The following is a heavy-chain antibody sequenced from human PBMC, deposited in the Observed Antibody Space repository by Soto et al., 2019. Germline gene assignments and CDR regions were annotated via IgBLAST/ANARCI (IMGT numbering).Heavy chain of an antibody. Sequence: GASVKVSCKASGYTFTSYYIHWVRQAPGQGLEWMGIINPSGGSTSYAQQLQGRVTMTRDRSTSTVYMELSSLRSEDTAVYFCARDKDYDSTGYYAGYWGQGSLVTVSS. CDR1: GYTFTSYY. CDR2: INPSGGST. V-gene: IGHV1-46*01. D-gene: IGHD3-22*01. J-gene: IGHJ4*02. CDR3: ARDKDYDSTGYYAGY.